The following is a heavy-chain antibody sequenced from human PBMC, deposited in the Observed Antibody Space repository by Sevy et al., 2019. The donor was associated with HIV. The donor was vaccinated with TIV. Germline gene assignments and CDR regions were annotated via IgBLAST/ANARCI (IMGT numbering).Heavy chain of an antibody. V-gene: IGHV5-51*01. Sequence: GESLKISCKGSGYSFTSYWIGWVRQMPGKGLEWMGIIYPGDSDTRYSPSFQGQVTISADKSISTAYLQWSSPKASDTAMYYCARHNDRGGSYFGGGAFDIWGQGTMVTVSS. CDR3: ARHNDRGGSYFGGGAFDI. D-gene: IGHD1-26*01. J-gene: IGHJ3*02. CDR2: IYPGDSDT. CDR1: GYSFTSYW.